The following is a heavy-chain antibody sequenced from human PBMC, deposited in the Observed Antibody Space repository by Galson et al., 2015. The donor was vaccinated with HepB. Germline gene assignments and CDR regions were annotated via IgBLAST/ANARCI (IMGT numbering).Heavy chain of an antibody. Sequence: QSGAEVKKPGESLRISCKGSGYSFTSYWISWVRQMPGKGLEWMGRIDPSDSYTNYSPSFQGHVTISADKSISTAYLQWSSLKASDTAMYYCARHSEDCSSTSCYPGDYWGQGTLVTVSS. V-gene: IGHV5-10-1*01. CDR2: IDPSDSYT. CDR3: ARHSEDCSSTSCYPGDY. J-gene: IGHJ4*02. CDR1: GYSFTSYW. D-gene: IGHD2-2*01.